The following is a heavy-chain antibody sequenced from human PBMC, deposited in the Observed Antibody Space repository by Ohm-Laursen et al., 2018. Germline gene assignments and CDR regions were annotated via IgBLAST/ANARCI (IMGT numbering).Heavy chain of an antibody. J-gene: IGHJ5*02. CDR3: ARDRGATGWFDP. V-gene: IGHV4-59*11. D-gene: IGHD3-10*01. Sequence: SQTLSLTCPVSGGSISNHYWNWIRQTPGKGLEWIGYIYYSGSTNYNPSLKSRVTISVDTSKNHFSLRLSSVTPADTAVYYCARDRGATGWFDPWGQGTLVTVSS. CDR2: IYYSGST. CDR1: GGSISNHY.